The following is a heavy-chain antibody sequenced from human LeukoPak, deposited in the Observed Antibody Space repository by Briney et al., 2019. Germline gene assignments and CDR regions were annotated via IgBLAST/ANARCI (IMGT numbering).Heavy chain of an antibody. CDR1: GFTVSSNY. J-gene: IGHJ4*02. V-gene: IGHV3-53*01. CDR2: IYSGGST. Sequence: EGSLRLSCAASGFTVSSNYMSWVRQAPGKGLEWVSVIYSGGSTYYADSVKGRFTVSRDNAKNSLYLQMNSLRAEDTAVYYCAREYCSGGSCYDLDYWGQGTLVTVSS. CDR3: AREYCSGGSCYDLDY. D-gene: IGHD2-15*01.